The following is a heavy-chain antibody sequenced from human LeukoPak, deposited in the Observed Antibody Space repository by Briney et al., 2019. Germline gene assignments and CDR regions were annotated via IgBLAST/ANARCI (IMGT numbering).Heavy chain of an antibody. CDR2: FDPEDGET. V-gene: IGHV1-24*01. CDR1: GYTLTELS. CDR3: ATAPGGGIAVSHEARALDVFDS. D-gene: IGHD6-19*01. J-gene: IGHJ3*02. Sequence: GASVKVSCKVSGYTLTELSMHWVRQAPGKGLEWMGGFDPEDGETIYAQKFQGRVTMSGDTSIGTAYMELSRLRSEDTAVYYCATAPGGGIAVSHEARALDVFDSWGQGTMVTVSS.